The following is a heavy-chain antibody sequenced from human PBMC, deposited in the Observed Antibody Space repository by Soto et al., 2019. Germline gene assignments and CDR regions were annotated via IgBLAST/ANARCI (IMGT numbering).Heavy chain of an antibody. CDR3: TRDWGGLGY. J-gene: IGHJ4*02. D-gene: IGHD3-10*01. Sequence: EVQLVESGGGLVQPGGSLRLSCAASGFTFSNYWMTWVHQTPGKGLEWVAIIIKDGSEKSYVDSVKGRFTISRDNAKNTLYLEMNSLRVEDTAVYYCTRDWGGLGYWGQGTLVTVSS. CDR1: GFTFSNYW. CDR2: IIKDGSEK. V-gene: IGHV3-7*03.